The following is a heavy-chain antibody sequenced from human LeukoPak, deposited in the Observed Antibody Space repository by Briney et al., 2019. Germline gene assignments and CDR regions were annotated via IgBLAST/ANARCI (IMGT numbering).Heavy chain of an antibody. D-gene: IGHD3-22*01. CDR2: INHSGST. Sequence: SETLSLTCAVYGGSFIGYYWRWIRQPPGKGLEWIGEINHSGSTNYNPSLKSRVTISVDTSKNQFSLKLSSVTAPDTAVYFCARVGSICYYRYYYYGMDVWGQGTTVTVS. V-gene: IGHV4-34*01. CDR1: GGSFIGYY. J-gene: IGHJ6*02. CDR3: ARVGSICYYRYYYYGMDV.